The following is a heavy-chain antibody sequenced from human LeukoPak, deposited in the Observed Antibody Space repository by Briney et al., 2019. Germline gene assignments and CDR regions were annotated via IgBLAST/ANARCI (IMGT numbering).Heavy chain of an antibody. CDR1: GGSISSYY. J-gene: IGHJ4*02. Sequence: PSETLPLTCTASGGSISSYYWSWIRQPPGKGLEWIGYIYYSGSTNYNPSLKSRVTISVDTSKNQFSLKLSSVTAAGTAVYYCARAPSYYFDYWGQGTLVTVSS. CDR3: ARAPSYYFDY. V-gene: IGHV4-59*01. D-gene: IGHD6-6*01. CDR2: IYYSGST.